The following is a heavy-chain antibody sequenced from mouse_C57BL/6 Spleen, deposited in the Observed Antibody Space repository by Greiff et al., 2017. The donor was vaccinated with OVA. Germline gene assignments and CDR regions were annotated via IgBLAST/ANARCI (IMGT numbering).Heavy chain of an antibody. CDR3: ARGDYDGYFDV. CDR2: ISYSGST. CDR1: GYSITSGYD. D-gene: IGHD2-4*01. Sequence: EVKVVESGPGMVKPSQSLSLTCTVTGYSITSGYDWHWLRHFPGNKLEWMGYISYSGSTNYNPSLKSRISITHDTSKNHFFLKLNSVTTEDTATYYCARGDYDGYFDVWGTGTTVTVSS. V-gene: IGHV3-1*01. J-gene: IGHJ1*03.